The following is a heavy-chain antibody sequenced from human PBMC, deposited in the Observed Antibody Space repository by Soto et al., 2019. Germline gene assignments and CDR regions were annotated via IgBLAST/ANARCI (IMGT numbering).Heavy chain of an antibody. J-gene: IGHJ3*02. CDR3: ARSGMYYDILTGYYGQDQNAFDI. CDR1: GYTFTSYD. Sequence: ASVKVSCKASGYTFTSYDINWVRQATGQGLEWKGWMNPNSGNTGYAQKFQGRVTMTRNTSISTAYMELSSLRSEDTAVYYCARSGMYYDILTGYYGQDQNAFDIWGQGTMVTVSS. V-gene: IGHV1-8*01. D-gene: IGHD3-9*01. CDR2: MNPNSGNT.